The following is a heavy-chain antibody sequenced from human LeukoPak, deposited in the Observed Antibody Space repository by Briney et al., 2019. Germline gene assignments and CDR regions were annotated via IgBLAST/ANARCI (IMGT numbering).Heavy chain of an antibody. J-gene: IGHJ4*02. CDR3: AKDYYDSSGYLFDY. V-gene: IGHV3-30-3*01. D-gene: IGHD3-22*01. CDR1: GFTFSSYA. Sequence: PGGSLRLSCAASGFTFSSYAMHWVRQAPGKGLEWVAAISYDGSNKYYADSVRGRFTISRDNAKNTLYLQMNSLRAEDTALYYCAKDYYDSSGYLFDYWGQGALVIVSS. CDR2: ISYDGSNK.